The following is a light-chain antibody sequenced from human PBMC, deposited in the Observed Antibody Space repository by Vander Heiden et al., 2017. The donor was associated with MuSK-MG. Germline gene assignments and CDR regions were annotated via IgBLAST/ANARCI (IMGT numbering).Light chain of an antibody. CDR1: KLGDKY. J-gene: IGLJ2*01. Sequence: SYELTQPPSVSVSPGQTASITCSGDKLGDKYACWYQQKPGQSPVLVIYQDSKRPSGIPELFSGSNSGNTATLTISGTQAMDEADYYCQAWDSRTVVFGGGTKLTVL. V-gene: IGLV3-1*01. CDR2: QDS. CDR3: QAWDSRTVV.